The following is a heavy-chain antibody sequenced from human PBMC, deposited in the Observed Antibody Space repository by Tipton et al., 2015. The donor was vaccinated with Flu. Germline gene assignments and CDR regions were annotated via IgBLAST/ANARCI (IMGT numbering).Heavy chain of an antibody. CDR1: GGSITSYY. D-gene: IGHD3-10*01. Sequence: TLSLTCTVSGGSITSYYWSWIRQPPGKGLEWIGYIYYSGNTNYNPSLKSRVTMSLDASKSHFSLKLSSVTAADTAMYYCSSYYIRAFDIWGQGTMATVSS. V-gene: IGHV4-59*01. CDR3: SSYYIRAFDI. J-gene: IGHJ3*02. CDR2: IYYSGNT.